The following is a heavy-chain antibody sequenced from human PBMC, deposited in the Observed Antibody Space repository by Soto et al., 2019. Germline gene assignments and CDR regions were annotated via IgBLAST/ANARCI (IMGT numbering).Heavy chain of an antibody. J-gene: IGHJ4*02. V-gene: IGHV1-2*04. CDR1: GYTFTDYY. D-gene: IGHD1-26*01. CDR2: INPNSGGT. Sequence: ASVKVSCKASGYTFTDYYMHWVRQAPGQGPEWMGRINPNSGGTNYAQKFQGWVTITRDTSINTAYMELNSLRAEDTAFYYCAKDSISDRETFNFDSWGQGTLVTVSS. CDR3: AKDSISDRETFNFDS.